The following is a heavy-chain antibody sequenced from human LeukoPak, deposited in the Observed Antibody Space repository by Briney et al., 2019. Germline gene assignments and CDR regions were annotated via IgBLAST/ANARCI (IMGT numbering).Heavy chain of an antibody. J-gene: IGHJ4*02. CDR1: GGSISSYY. CDR2: IYYSGST. D-gene: IGHD6-6*01. Sequence: SSETLSLTCTVSGGSISSYYWSWIRQPPGKGLEWIGYIYYSGSTNYNPSLKSRVTISIDTSKNQFSLQLSSVTAADTAVYYCARRYSSWVYFDLWGQGTLVTVSS. V-gene: IGHV4-59*08. CDR3: ARRYSSWVYFDL.